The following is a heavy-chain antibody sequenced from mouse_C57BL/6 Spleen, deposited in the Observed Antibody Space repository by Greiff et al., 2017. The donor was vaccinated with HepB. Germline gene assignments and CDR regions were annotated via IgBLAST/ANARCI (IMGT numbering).Heavy chain of an antibody. CDR1: GYAFSSYW. CDR2: IYPGDGDT. J-gene: IGHJ4*01. D-gene: IGHD1-1*01. CDR3: ARGDYGSSYAMDY. V-gene: IGHV1-80*01. Sequence: LQQSGAELVKPGASVKISCKASGYAFSSYWMNWVKQRPGKGLEWIGQIYPGDGDTNYNGKFKGKATLTADKSSSTAYMQLSSLTSEDSAVYFCARGDYGSSYAMDYWGQGTSVTVSS.